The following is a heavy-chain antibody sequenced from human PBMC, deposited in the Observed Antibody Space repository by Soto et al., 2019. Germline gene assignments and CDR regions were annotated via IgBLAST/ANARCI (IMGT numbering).Heavy chain of an antibody. CDR2: MNPNSGNT. CDR1: GYTFTSYD. V-gene: IGHV1-8*01. D-gene: IGHD6-6*01. CDR3: ARGRFEYSSSRYYPYGMDV. Sequence: ASVKVSCKASGYTFTSYDINWVRQATGQGLEWMGWMNPNSGNTGYAQKFQGRVTMTRNTSISTAYMELSSLRSEDTAVYYCARGRFEYSSSRYYPYGMDVSGQGTTVTVSS. J-gene: IGHJ6*02.